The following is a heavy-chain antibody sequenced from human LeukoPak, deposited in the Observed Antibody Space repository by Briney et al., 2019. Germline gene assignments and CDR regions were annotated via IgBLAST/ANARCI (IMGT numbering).Heavy chain of an antibody. Sequence: GGSLRLSCAASGFTFRSYSMNWVRQAPGKGLEWVSYITSGSSPIYYADSVKGRFTVSRDNAKNSLYLQMNSLRDEDTAVYYCARRAYGDDSFDYWGQGTLVTVSS. CDR3: ARRAYGDDSFDY. V-gene: IGHV3-48*02. CDR1: GFTFRSYS. CDR2: ITSGSSPI. D-gene: IGHD4-17*01. J-gene: IGHJ4*02.